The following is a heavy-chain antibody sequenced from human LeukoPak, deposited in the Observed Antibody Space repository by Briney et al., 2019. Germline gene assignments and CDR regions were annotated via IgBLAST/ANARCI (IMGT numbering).Heavy chain of an antibody. V-gene: IGHV1-18*01. CDR3: GRDWSGSYSWARFYYYGMDV. J-gene: IGHJ6*02. D-gene: IGHD1-26*01. Sequence: ASVKVSCKASGYSFFKYGVSGVRQAPGQGLEGMGWISADNGNTNYAQKLQGRVTMTTDTSTSTAYMELRSLRSDDTAVYYCGRDWSGSYSWARFYYYGMDVWGQGTTVTVSS. CDR2: ISADNGNT. CDR1: GYSFFKYG.